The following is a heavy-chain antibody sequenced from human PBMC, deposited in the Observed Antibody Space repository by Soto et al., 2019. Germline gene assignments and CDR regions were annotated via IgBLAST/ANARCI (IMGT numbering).Heavy chain of an antibody. Sequence: EVQLLESGGGLVQRGGSLRLSCAASGFTCNIYAVIWVRQAPGTGLEWVLTISGHSGRTYYSDSVKGGFTISRNNSKNTLYRQTKGIRDEGSGVYYCAKDGRPKEDCGDITCASVYFQSWAEGSLFTVSS. D-gene: IGHD2-21*01. V-gene: IGHV3-23*01. CDR1: GFTCNIYA. J-gene: IGHJ1*01. CDR2: ISGHSGRT. CDR3: AKDGRPKEDCGDITCASVYFQS.